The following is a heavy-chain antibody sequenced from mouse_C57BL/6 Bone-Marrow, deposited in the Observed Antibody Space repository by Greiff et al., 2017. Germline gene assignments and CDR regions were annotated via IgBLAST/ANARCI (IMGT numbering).Heavy chain of an antibody. CDR2: IWSGGST. Sequence: QVQLKESGPGLVQPSPRLSITCTVSGFSLTSYGVHWVRQSPGKGLEWLGVIWSGGSTDYNAAFISRLGISKDNSKSQVFFKMNSVQADDTAIYYCAWLRFAYWGQGTLVTVSA. J-gene: IGHJ3*01. V-gene: IGHV2-2*01. CDR1: GFSLTSYG. D-gene: IGHD2-2*01. CDR3: AWLRFAY.